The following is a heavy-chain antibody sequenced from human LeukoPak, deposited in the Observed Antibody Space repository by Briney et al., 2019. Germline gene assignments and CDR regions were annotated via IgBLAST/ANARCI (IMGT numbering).Heavy chain of an antibody. CDR3: ARGDFWSGYLLNYYYYMDV. D-gene: IGHD3-3*01. Sequence: PSETLSLTCAVSGASISGTAYYWGWVRQPPGKGLEWIGNIYYSGSTYYNASLQSRVTISVDTSKNQFSLKLSSVTAADTAVYYCARGDFWSGYLLNYYYYMDVWGKGATVTVSS. V-gene: IGHV4-39*07. CDR2: IYYSGST. CDR1: GASISGTAYY. J-gene: IGHJ6*03.